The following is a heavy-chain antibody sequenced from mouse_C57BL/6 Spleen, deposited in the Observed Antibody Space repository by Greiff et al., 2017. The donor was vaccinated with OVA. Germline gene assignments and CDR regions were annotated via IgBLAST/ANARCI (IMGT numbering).Heavy chain of an antibody. CDR1: GFTFSSYA. J-gene: IGHJ4*01. Sequence: EVQGVESGGGLVKPGGSLKLSCAASGFTFSSYAMSWVRQTPEKRLEWVATISDGGSYTYYPDNVKGRFTISRDNAKNNLYLQMSHLKSEDTSMYYCAREGSYYSNYGYYARDYWGQGTSVTVSS. CDR2: ISDGGSYT. CDR3: AREGSYYSNYGYYARDY. V-gene: IGHV5-4*01. D-gene: IGHD2-5*01.